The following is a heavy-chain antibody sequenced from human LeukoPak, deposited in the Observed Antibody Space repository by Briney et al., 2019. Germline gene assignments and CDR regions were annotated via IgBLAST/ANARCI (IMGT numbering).Heavy chain of an antibody. CDR2: IYYSGST. CDR3: ARETPYSSSFSH. D-gene: IGHD6-13*01. CDR1: GGSINGYY. J-gene: IGHJ4*02. Sequence: SETLSLTCTVSGGSINGYYCSWIRQPPGRGLEWIGYIYYSGSTNYNPSLKSRVTISVDTSKNQFSLKLSSVTAADTAVYYCARETPYSSSFSHWGQGTLVTVSS. V-gene: IGHV4-59*01.